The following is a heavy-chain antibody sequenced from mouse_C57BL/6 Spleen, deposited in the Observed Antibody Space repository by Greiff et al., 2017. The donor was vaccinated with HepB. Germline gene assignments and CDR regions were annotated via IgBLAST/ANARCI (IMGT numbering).Heavy chain of an antibody. Sequence: EVKLMESGGGLVKPGGSLKLSCAASGFTFSSYAMSWVRQTPEKRLAWVATISDGGSYTYYPDNVKGRFTISRDNAKNNLYLQMSHLKSDDTAMYYWAREVYGSSYYFDDWGQGTTLTVSS. V-gene: IGHV5-4*01. CDR1: GFTFSSYA. J-gene: IGHJ2*01. D-gene: IGHD1-1*01. CDR3: AREVYGSSYYFDD. CDR2: ISDGGSYT.